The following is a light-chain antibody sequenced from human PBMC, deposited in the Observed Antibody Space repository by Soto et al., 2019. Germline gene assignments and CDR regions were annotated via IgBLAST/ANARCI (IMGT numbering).Light chain of an antibody. V-gene: IGLV1-36*01. J-gene: IGLJ1*01. CDR2: YDD. Sequence: QSVLTQPPSVSEAPRQRVTISCSGSSSNIGNNAVNWYQQLPGEAPKLLIYYDDLLPSGVSDRFSGSKSGTSASLAISGLQSGDEADYYCAAWDDSLNGYVFGTGTQLTVL. CDR3: AAWDDSLNGYV. CDR1: SSNIGNNA.